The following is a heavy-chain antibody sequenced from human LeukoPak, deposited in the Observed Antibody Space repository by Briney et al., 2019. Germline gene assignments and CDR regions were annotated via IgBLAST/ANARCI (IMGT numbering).Heavy chain of an antibody. CDR2: ISAGSGTI. V-gene: IGHV3-48*04. CDR3: ARDLGLRRMI. CDR1: GISVSSNN. D-gene: IGHD5-12*01. Sequence: GGSLRLSCAASGISVSSNNMHWVRQAPGGGLEWVSYISAGSGTIYSADSVKGRFIISRDNAKNSLYLQMNSLRVEDTAVYFCARDLGLRRMIWGRGTLVAVSS. J-gene: IGHJ2*01.